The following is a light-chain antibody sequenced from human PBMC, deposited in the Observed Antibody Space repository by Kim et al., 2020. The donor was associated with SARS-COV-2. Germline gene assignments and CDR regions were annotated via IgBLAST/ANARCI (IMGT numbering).Light chain of an antibody. CDR1: QSVGNSY. V-gene: IGKV3-20*01. J-gene: IGKJ1*01. CDR3: QQYGASPWT. Sequence: SPAESATLSCRASQSVGNSYLVLYQQKPGQAPRLLIYGASSRATGIPDRFSGSGSGTDFTLTISRLEPEDCAVYYCQQYGASPWTFGQGTKVDIK. CDR2: GAS.